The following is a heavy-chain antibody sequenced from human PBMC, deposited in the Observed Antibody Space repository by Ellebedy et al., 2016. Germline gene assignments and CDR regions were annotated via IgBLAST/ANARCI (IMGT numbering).Heavy chain of an antibody. CDR3: ARGGGWVADH. CDR2: LRLDGSET. Sequence: GGSLRLXXVAFGFTSNKDWMQWFRQAPGKRPEWVAHLRLDGSETTYVDSVRGRFTISADNAKKSLYLQMNSLRVDDTAVYYCARGGGWVADHWGQGTLVTVSS. V-gene: IGHV3-7*04. J-gene: IGHJ4*02. D-gene: IGHD6-19*01. CDR1: GFTSNKDW.